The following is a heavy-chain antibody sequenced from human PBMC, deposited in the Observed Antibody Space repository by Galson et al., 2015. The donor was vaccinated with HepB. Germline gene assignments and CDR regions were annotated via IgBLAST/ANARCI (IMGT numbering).Heavy chain of an antibody. Sequence: SLRLSCAASGFTVSSNYMSWVRQAPGKGLEWVSVIYSGGSTYYADSVKGRFTISRDNSKNTLYLQMNSLRAEDTAVYYCARVRSSLVVVPAAIPPPYFDYWGQGTLVTVSS. V-gene: IGHV3-66*01. CDR2: IYSGGST. J-gene: IGHJ4*02. CDR1: GFTVSSNY. CDR3: ARVRSSLVVVPAAIPPPYFDY. D-gene: IGHD2-2*01.